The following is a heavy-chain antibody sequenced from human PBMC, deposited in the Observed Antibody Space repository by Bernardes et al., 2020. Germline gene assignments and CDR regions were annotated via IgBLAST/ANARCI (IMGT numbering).Heavy chain of an antibody. CDR1: GFSFSNYY. CDR3: VRSHRFDH. CDR2: IGTDGDTI. V-gene: IGHV3-11*01. J-gene: IGHJ4*02. Sequence: GGSLRLCCAGSGFSFSNYYMNWIRQAPGKGLEWVSYIGTDGDTIYYADSVKGRFTVSRDIAKNSMYLQMNALRAEDTAVYYCVRSHRFDHWGQGTLVTVSS.